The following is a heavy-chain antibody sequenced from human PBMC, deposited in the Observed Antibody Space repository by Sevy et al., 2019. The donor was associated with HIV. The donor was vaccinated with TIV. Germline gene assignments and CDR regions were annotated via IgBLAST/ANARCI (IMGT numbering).Heavy chain of an antibody. CDR2: IFYSGNT. V-gene: IGHV4-39*01. CDR3: ARHYRWSQTAYYYYYLDV. Sequence: SDTLSLTCIVSGGSIASSSYCWGWIRQPPGKGLEWIGNIFYSGNTYYNPSLKSRVTISVDTSKNQFSLKLSSVTAADTAVYYCARHYRWSQTAYYYYYLDVWGKGTTVTVSS. J-gene: IGHJ6*03. CDR1: GGSIASSSYC. D-gene: IGHD3-16*02.